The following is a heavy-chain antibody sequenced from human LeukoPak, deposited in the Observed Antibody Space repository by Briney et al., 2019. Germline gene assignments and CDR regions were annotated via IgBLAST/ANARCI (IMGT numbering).Heavy chain of an antibody. V-gene: IGHV3-7*01. CDR2: IKQDGSEK. J-gene: IGHJ6*03. D-gene: IGHD2-15*01. CDR1: GFIFRTYW. Sequence: PGGSLRLSCAASGFIFRTYWMSWVRQAPGKGLEWVANIKQDGSEKYYVDSVKGRFTISRDNAKNSLYLQMNSLSAEDTAVYYCARDRRVDYYYYMDVWGKGTTVTVSS. CDR3: ARDRRVDYYYYMDV.